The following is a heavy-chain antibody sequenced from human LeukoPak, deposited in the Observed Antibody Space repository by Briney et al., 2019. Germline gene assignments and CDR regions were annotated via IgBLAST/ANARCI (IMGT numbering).Heavy chain of an antibody. D-gene: IGHD3-22*01. J-gene: IGHJ3*02. V-gene: IGHV4-34*01. Sequence: SETLSLTCAVYGGSFSGYYWSWIRQPPGKGLEWIGSIYHSGSTYYNPSLKSRVTISVDTSKNQFSLKLSSVTAADTAVYYCARHAPMVYYYDSRYAFDIWGQGTMVTVSS. CDR1: GGSFSGYY. CDR3: ARHAPMVYYYDSRYAFDI. CDR2: IYHSGST.